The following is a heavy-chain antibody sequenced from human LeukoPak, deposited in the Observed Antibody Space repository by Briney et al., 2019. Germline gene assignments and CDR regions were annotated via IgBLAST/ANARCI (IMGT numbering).Heavy chain of an antibody. CDR2: IYYSGST. CDR1: GGFISTGSCY. CDR3: ARDGEAAAGGEVWFDP. V-gene: IGHV4-30-4*08. J-gene: IGHJ5*02. Sequence: SETLSLTCTVSGGFISTGSCYWSWLRQPPGKGLEWIGYIYYSGSTYYNPSLKSRVTISVDTSKNQFSLKLSSVTAADTAVYYCARDGEAAAGGEVWFDPWGQGTLVTVSS. D-gene: IGHD6-13*01.